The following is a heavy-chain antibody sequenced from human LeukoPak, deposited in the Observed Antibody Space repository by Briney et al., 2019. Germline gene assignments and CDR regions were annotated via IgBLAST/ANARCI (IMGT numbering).Heavy chain of an antibody. J-gene: IGHJ4*02. D-gene: IGHD6-13*01. V-gene: IGHV3-30*04. CDR3: ARETHSSSWYFYLDY. Sequence: GRSLRLSCAASGFTFSSYAMHWVRQAPGKGLKWVAVISYDGSNKYYADSVKGRFTISRDNSKNTLYLQMNSLRAEDTAVYYCARETHSSSWYFYLDYWGQGTLVTVSS. CDR1: GFTFSSYA. CDR2: ISYDGSNK.